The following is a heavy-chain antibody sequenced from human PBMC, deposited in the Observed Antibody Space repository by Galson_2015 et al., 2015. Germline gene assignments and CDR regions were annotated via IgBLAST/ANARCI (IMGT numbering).Heavy chain of an antibody. Sequence: SLRLSCAASGFTFTTYDMHWVRQAPGRGLEWVASIWYDGSNKYYGDSVKGRSTISRDNSKKTLYLQLNSLRAEDTAVYYCARNRWFPDYWGQGTLVTVSS. V-gene: IGHV3-33*01. D-gene: IGHD3-10*01. CDR3: ARNRWFPDY. CDR1: GFTFTTYD. J-gene: IGHJ4*02. CDR2: IWYDGSNK.